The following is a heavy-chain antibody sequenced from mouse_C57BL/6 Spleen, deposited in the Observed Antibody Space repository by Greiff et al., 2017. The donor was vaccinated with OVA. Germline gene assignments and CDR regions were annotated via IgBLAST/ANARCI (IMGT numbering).Heavy chain of an antibody. CDR1: GYTFTDYN. CDR3: ARRALSRLLFDY. D-gene: IGHD3-3*01. Sequence: EVQLQQSGPELVKPGASVKIPCKASGYTFTDYNMDWVKQSHGKSLEWIGDINPNNGGTIYNQKFKGKATSTVDKSSSTAYMELRSLTSEDTAVYYCARRALSRLLFDYWGQGTTLTVSS. CDR2: INPNNGGT. V-gene: IGHV1-18*01. J-gene: IGHJ2*01.